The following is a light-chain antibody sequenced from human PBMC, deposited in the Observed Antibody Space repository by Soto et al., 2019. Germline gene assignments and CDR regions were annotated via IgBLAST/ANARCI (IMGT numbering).Light chain of an antibody. V-gene: IGKV1-39*01. CDR2: ASS. J-gene: IGKJ2*01. CDR1: QSVSIY. CDR3: QQSYSTPT. Sequence: DFQMTQSPSTLSASVGDSVAITCRTSQSVSIYVNWYQQKPGKAPILLIYASSSLQSGVPSRFSGSGSGTDFTLTISSLEPEDFATYYCQQSYSTPTFGQGTKV.